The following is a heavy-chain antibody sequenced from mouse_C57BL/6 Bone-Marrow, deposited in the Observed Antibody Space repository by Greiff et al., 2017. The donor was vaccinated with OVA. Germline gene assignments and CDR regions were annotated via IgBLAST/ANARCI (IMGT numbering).Heavy chain of an antibody. D-gene: IGHD1-1*01. CDR3: ASFITTGVGGDY. CDR2: IYPRSGNT. CDR1: GYTFTSYW. V-gene: IGHV1-81*01. Sequence: QVQLKESGAELAKPGASVKLSCKASGYTFTSYWMHWVKQRTGQGLEWIGEIYPRSGNTYYNQKFKGKATLTADKSSSTAYMELSSLTSEDSAVYFCASFITTGVGGDYWGKGTTLTVSS. J-gene: IGHJ2*01.